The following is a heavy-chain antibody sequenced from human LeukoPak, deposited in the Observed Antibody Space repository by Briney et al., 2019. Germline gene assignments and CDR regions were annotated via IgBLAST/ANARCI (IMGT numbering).Heavy chain of an antibody. J-gene: IGHJ4*02. Sequence: RGSLRLSCAASGFTFSSYGMSWVRQAPGKGLEWVSCISTRDSYIYYADSVKGRFTISRDNSKNTLYLQMNSLRAEDTAVYYCAKDRPYSSSWYGAGDYWGQGTLVTVSS. CDR1: GFTFSSYG. D-gene: IGHD6-13*01. V-gene: IGHV3-23*01. CDR2: ISTRDSYI. CDR3: AKDRPYSSSWYGAGDY.